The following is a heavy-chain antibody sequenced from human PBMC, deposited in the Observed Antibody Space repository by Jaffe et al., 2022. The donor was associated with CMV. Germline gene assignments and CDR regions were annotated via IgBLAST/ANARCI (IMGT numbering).Heavy chain of an antibody. J-gene: IGHJ4*02. V-gene: IGHV3-30*18. CDR2: ISYDGSNK. D-gene: IGHD6-6*01. CDR1: GFTFSSYG. CDR3: AKPIDYSSSSDY. Sequence: QVQLVESGGGVVQPGRSLRLSCAASGFTFSSYGMHWVRQAPGKGLEWVAVISYDGSNKYYADSVKGRFTISRDNSKNTLYLQMNSLRAEDTAVYYCAKPIDYSSSSDYWGQGTLVTVSS.